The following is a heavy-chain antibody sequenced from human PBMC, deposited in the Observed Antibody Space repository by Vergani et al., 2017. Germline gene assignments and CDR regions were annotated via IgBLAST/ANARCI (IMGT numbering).Heavy chain of an antibody. Sequence: EVQLVESGGGLVQPGGSLRLSCAASGFTFSSYEMNWVRQAPGKGLEWVSYISSSGSTIYYADSVKGRFTISRDNAKNSLYLQMNSLRAEDTAVYYCAREYTIFGVVTIRGAFDIWGQGTMVTVSS. CDR3: AREYTIFGVVTIRGAFDI. V-gene: IGHV3-48*03. J-gene: IGHJ3*02. D-gene: IGHD3-3*01. CDR2: ISSSGSTI. CDR1: GFTFSSYE.